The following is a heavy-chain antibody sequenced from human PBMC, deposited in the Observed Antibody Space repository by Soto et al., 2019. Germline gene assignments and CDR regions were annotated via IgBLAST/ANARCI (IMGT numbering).Heavy chain of an antibody. CDR2: IYYSGST. CDR1: GGSISSGSHY. D-gene: IGHD5-12*01. Sequence: QVQLQESGPGLVKPSQTLSLTCTVSGGSISSGSHYWTWIRQHPGKGLEWIGYIYYSGSTSYNPSLKSRVGISLGTSKNQFALKLTSVTAADTAVYYCARGLLATTYYDYWGQGTLVSVSS. J-gene: IGHJ4*02. CDR3: ARGLLATTYYDY. V-gene: IGHV4-31*03.